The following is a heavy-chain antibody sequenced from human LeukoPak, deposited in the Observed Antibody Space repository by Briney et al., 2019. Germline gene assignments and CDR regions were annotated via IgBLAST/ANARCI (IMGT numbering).Heavy chain of an antibody. CDR3: ARDRYYYDSSGYWGREDDYSYYGMDV. Sequence: PGGSLRLSCAASGFTFSGYAMHWVRQAPGKGLEWVAIISYDGSNKYYADSVKGRFTISRDNSKNTMYLQMNSLRAEDTAVYYCARDRYYYDSSGYWGREDDYSYYGMDVWGQGTTVTVSS. V-gene: IGHV3-30-3*01. CDR2: ISYDGSNK. CDR1: GFTFSGYA. J-gene: IGHJ6*02. D-gene: IGHD3-22*01.